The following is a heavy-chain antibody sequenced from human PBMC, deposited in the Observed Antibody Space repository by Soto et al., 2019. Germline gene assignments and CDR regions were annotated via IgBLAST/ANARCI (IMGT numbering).Heavy chain of an antibody. J-gene: IGHJ4*02. CDR2: ISSDGSEK. CDR3: ANSWTTLTTGFDF. D-gene: IGHD4-17*01. V-gene: IGHV3-30*18. Sequence: GGFLRLSCVASGFTFSNYAMHWVRQAPGKGLGWVAVISSDGSEKYYLDSVRDRFTISRDNSKNTLYLQMNNLRPEDTAMYYCANSWTTLTTGFDFWGQGALVTVSS. CDR1: GFTFSNYA.